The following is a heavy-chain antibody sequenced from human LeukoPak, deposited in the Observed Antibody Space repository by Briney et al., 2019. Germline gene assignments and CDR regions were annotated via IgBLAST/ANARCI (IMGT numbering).Heavy chain of an antibody. J-gene: IGHJ4*02. CDR2: ISGSDSST. D-gene: IGHD4-23*01. CDR1: GFTFGPFT. V-gene: IGHV3-23*01. Sequence: GGSLRLSCVASGFTFGPFTMNWVRQAPGKGLEWVSGISGSDSSTYYADFVKGRFTISRDNSKNTVYLQMNSLRADDTAVYYCAKGGGWLYYFDYWGQGTLVTVSS. CDR3: AKGGGWLYYFDY.